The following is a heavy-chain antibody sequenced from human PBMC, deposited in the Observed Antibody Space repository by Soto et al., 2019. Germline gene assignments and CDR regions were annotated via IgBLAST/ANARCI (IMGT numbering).Heavy chain of an antibody. CDR3: ARDWRYYDFWSSYYYYYYMDV. V-gene: IGHV3-33*01. CDR1: GFTFSSYG. Sequence: GGSLRLSCAASGFTFSSYGMHWVRQAPGKGLEWVAVIWYDGSNKYYADSVKGRFTISRDNSKNTLYLQMNSLRAEDTAVYYCARDWRYYDFWSSYYYYYYMDVWGKGTTVTVSS. D-gene: IGHD3-3*01. CDR2: IWYDGSNK. J-gene: IGHJ6*03.